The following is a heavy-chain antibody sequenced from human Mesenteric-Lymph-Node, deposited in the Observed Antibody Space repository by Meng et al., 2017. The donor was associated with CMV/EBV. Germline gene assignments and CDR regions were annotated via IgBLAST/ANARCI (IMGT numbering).Heavy chain of an antibody. CDR3: ARGPYDILTGYPYYLDY. J-gene: IGHJ4*02. Sequence: FTFSDYYMSWIRQAPGKGLEWVSYISSSSSYRYYADSVKGRFTISRDDAKNSLYLQMDSLRAEDTAVYYCARGPYDILTGYPYYLDYWGQGTLVTVSS. V-gene: IGHV3-11*06. D-gene: IGHD3-9*01. CDR1: FTFSDYY. CDR2: ISSSSSYR.